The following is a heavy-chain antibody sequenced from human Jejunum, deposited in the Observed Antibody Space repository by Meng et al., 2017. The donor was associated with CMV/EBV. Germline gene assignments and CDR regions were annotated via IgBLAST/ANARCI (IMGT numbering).Heavy chain of an antibody. J-gene: IGHJ5*02. CDR2: INVGNGNT. CDR1: YRFKTYE. Sequence: YRFKTYEMHWVRQAPGQSLEWMGSINVGNGNTKYSQKFQDRLTITIDTSANTASLELSSLSSEDTAVYYCTRANSDYAITSTPFDPWGQGTLVTVSS. CDR3: TRANSDYAITSTPFDP. D-gene: IGHD3-16*01. V-gene: IGHV1-3*01.